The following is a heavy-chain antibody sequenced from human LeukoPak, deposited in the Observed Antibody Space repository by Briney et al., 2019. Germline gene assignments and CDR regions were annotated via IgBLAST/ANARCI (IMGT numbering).Heavy chain of an antibody. CDR3: AREESPYYYYGMDV. CDR1: GFPFSSYW. D-gene: IGHD5-24*01. V-gene: IGHV3-74*01. Sequence: PGGSLRLSCAASGFPFSSYWMHWVRQAPGKGLVWVSRINSDGSSTSYADSVKGRFTISRDNAKNTLYLQMNSLRAEDTAVYYCAREESPYYYYGMDVWGQGTTVTVSS. J-gene: IGHJ6*02. CDR2: INSDGSST.